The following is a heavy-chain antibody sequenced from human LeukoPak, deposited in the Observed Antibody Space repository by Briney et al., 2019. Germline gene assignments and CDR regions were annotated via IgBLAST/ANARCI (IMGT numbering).Heavy chain of an antibody. CDR2: NYHTRIT. J-gene: IGHJ4*02. CDR3: GRGAVVVTVAPIPYYFDY. D-gene: IGHD2-2*01. CDR1: GGSFRSKNW. Sequence: RPSETLSLTCAVYGGSFRSKNWWRWVRKTPWEGLEGNAENYHTRITIYNPSLNSRVTIAVDKSKHQFSLKLSSVTAADTAVYYCGRGAVVVTVAPIPYYFDYWGQGTLVTVSS. V-gene: IGHV4-4*02.